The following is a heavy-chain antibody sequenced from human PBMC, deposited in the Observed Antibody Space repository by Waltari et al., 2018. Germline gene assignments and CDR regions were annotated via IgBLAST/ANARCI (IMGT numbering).Heavy chain of an antibody. CDR1: GFTFRSYA. CDR2: ISGSGGST. CDR3: AKDRPWGGTSRGAFDI. V-gene: IGHV3-23*01. D-gene: IGHD1-26*01. Sequence: EVQLLESGGGLVQPGGSLRLSCAASGFTFRSYAMSWVRQAPGKGLEWVSAISGSGGSTYYADSVKGRFTISRDNSKNTLYLQMNSLRAEDTAVYYCAKDRPWGGTSRGAFDIWGQGTMVTVSS. J-gene: IGHJ3*02.